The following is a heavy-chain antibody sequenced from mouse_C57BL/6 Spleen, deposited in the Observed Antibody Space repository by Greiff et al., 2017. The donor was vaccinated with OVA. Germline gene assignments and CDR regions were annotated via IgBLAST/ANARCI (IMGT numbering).Heavy chain of an antibody. CDR2: INPNNGGT. V-gene: IGHV1-18*01. J-gene: IGHJ2*01. CDR1: GYTFTDYN. D-gene: IGHD1-1*01. CDR3: ARGLYGSSPFDY. Sequence: DVKLQESGPELVKPGASVKIPCKASGYTFTDYNMDWVKQSHGKSLEWIGDINPNNGGTIYNQKFKGKATLTVDKSSSTAYMELRSLTSEDTAVYYCARGLYGSSPFDYWGQGTTLTVSS.